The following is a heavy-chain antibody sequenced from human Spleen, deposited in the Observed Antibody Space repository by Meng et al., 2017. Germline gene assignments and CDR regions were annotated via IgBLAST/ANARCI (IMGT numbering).Heavy chain of an antibody. CDR3: ARGPLYLWFGNGPTKDFDI. J-gene: IGHJ3*02. CDR2: INHSGST. V-gene: IGHV4-34*01. Sequence: SETLSLTCAVYGGSFSGYYWSWIRQPPGKGLEWIGEINHSGSTNYNPSLKSRVTISVDTSKNQFSLKLSSVTAADTAVYYCARGPLYLWFGNGPTKDFDIWGQGTTVTVSS. CDR1: GGSFSGYY. D-gene: IGHD3-10*01.